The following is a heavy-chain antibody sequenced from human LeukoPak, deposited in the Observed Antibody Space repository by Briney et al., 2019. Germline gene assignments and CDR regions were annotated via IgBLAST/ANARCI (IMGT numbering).Heavy chain of an antibody. D-gene: IGHD3-10*01. V-gene: IGHV1-69*05. CDR1: GGTFSSYA. CDR2: IIPIFGTA. CDR3: ASDRFGELLLSVWYFDY. J-gene: IGHJ4*02. Sequence: GSSVKVSCKASGGTFSSYAISWVRQAPGQGLEWMGRIIPIFGTANYAQKSQGRVTITTDESTSTAYMELSSLRSEDTAVYYCASDRFGELLLSVWYFDYWGQGTLVTVSS.